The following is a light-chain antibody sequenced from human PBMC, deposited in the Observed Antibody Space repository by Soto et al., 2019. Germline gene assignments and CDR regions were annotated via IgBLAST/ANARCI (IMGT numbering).Light chain of an antibody. V-gene: IGLV2-23*03. J-gene: IGLJ2*01. Sequence: QSALTQPASVSGSPGQSITISCTGTSSDVGSYNLVSWYQQHPGKAPKLMIYEGSKRPSGVSNRFSGSKSGNTASLTISGRQAEDEADYYCCSYAGSSTFVVFCGGTTVTVL. CDR2: EGS. CDR3: CSYAGSSTFVV. CDR1: SSDVGSYNL.